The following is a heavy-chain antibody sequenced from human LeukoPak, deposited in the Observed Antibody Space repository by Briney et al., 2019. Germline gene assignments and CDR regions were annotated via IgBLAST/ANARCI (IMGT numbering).Heavy chain of an antibody. CDR1: GFTFSSYG. V-gene: IGHV3-30*18. J-gene: IGHJ4*02. CDR3: AKVRYRSRWEPFDY. Sequence: GGSLRLSCAASGFTFSSYGMHWVRQAPGKGLEWVAVISYDGSNKYYADSVKGRFTISRDNSKNTLYLQMNSLRAEDTAVYYCAKVRYRSRWEPFDYWGQGTLVTVSS. CDR2: ISYDGSNK. D-gene: IGHD1-26*01.